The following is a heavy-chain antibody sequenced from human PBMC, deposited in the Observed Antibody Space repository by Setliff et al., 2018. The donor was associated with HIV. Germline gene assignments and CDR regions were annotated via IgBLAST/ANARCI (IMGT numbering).Heavy chain of an antibody. CDR2: IDHSGNI. CDR3: ARGLNYYGSGSYLPLGY. J-gene: IGHJ4*02. D-gene: IGHD3-10*01. CDR1: GESFNDYY. V-gene: IGHV4-34*01. Sequence: PSETLSLTCAVYGESFNDYYWTRIRQPPGKGLEWIGEIDHSGNIKYHASLKSRVTISKDTSKNQISLKLRSVTAADTAVYYCARGLNYYGSGSYLPLGYWGQGTLVTVSS.